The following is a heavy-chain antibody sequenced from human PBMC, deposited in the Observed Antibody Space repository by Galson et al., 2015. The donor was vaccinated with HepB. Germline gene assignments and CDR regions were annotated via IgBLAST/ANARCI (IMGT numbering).Heavy chain of an antibody. Sequence: SLRLSCAASGFTFSSYGVHWVRQAPGKGLEWVAVISYDGSNKYYADSVKGRFTISRDNSKNTLYLQMNSLRAEDTAVYYCARGYYDFWTGYFDYWGQGTLVTVSS. V-gene: IGHV3-30*03. J-gene: IGHJ4*02. CDR3: ARGYYDFWTGYFDY. CDR1: GFTFSSYG. D-gene: IGHD3-3*01. CDR2: ISYDGSNK.